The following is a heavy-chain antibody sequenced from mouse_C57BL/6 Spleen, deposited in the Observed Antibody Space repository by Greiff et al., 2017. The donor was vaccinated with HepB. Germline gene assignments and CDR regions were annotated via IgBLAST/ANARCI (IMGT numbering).Heavy chain of an antibody. J-gene: IGHJ2*01. CDR2: IDPSDSET. Sequence: QVQLQQSGAELVRPGSSVKLSCKASGYTFTSYWMHWVKQRPIQGLEWIGNIDPSDSETHYNQKFKDKATLTVDKSSSTAYMQLSSLTSEDSAVYYCALYDGYYEGVGYWGQGTTLTVSS. V-gene: IGHV1-52*01. CDR1: GYTFTSYW. CDR3: ALYDGYYEGVGY. D-gene: IGHD2-3*01.